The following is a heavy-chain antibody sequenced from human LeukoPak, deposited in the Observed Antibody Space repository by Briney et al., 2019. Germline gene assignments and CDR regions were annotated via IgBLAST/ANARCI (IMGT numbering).Heavy chain of an antibody. V-gene: IGHV1-2*02. J-gene: IGHJ4*02. Sequence: ASMKVSCKSSGYTFTGYSMHWVRQAPGQGLEWMGWINPNTGGINYAQKFQGRVTMTRDTSTSATYMELSRLRSDDTAVYYCARDPYGNYFDYWGQGTLVTVSS. CDR1: GYTFTGYS. CDR3: ARDPYGNYFDY. D-gene: IGHD4-17*01. CDR2: INPNTGGI.